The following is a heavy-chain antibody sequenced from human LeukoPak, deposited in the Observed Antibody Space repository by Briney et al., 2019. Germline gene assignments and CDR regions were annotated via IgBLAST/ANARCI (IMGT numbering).Heavy chain of an antibody. J-gene: IGHJ4*02. D-gene: IGHD1-26*01. CDR2: ISYTGDST. CDR3: AKDFASVGATVVY. CDR1: GFTFSSYS. Sequence: GGSLRLSCAASGFTFSSYSMNWVRQAPGKGLEWVSTISYTGDSTYYADSVKGRFIISRDNSKNTLYVQMNSLRAEDTAVYYCAKDFASVGATVVYWGQGTLVTVSS. V-gene: IGHV3-23*01.